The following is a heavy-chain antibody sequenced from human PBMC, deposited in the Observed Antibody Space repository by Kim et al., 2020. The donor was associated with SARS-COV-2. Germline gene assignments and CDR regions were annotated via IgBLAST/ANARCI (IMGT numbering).Heavy chain of an antibody. J-gene: IGHJ1*01. Sequence: ASVKVSCKASGYTFTSYGISWVRQAPGQGLEWMGWISAYNGNTNYAQKLQGRVTMTTDTSTSTAYMELRSLRSDDPAVYYCARDWGYCSGGSCPYFQHWGQGTLVTVSS. CDR3: ARDWGYCSGGSCPYFQH. CDR2: ISAYNGNT. D-gene: IGHD2-15*01. CDR1: GYTFTSYG. V-gene: IGHV1-18*01.